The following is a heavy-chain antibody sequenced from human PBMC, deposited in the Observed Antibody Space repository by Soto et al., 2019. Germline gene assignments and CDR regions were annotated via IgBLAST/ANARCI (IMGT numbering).Heavy chain of an antibody. J-gene: IGHJ4*02. CDR2: ISYDGSNK. Sequence: QVQLVESGGGVVQPGRSRRLSCAASGFTCSSYGMHWVRQAPGKGLEWVAVISYDGSNKYYEDSVKGRFTISRDNSKNTLYLQINSLRAEDTAVYYCGKELGDNEDSDYWGQGTLVTVSS. D-gene: IGHD4-17*01. CDR1: GFTCSSYG. V-gene: IGHV3-30*18. CDR3: GKELGDNEDSDY.